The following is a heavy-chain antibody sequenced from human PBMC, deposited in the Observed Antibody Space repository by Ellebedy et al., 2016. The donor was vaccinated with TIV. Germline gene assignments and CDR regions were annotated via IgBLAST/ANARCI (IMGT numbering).Heavy chain of an antibody. Sequence: GESLKISCAASGFTFSNYWMSWVRQAPGKGLEWVANLKEDGSDNYYVDSVRGRFTISRNNAKNSLYLQMNSLRAEDTAVYYCVTGGAGRCWFPSWGQGTLVTVSS. V-gene: IGHV3-7*01. J-gene: IGHJ4*02. CDR1: GFTFSNYW. CDR3: VTGGAGRCWFPS. CDR2: LKEDGSDN. D-gene: IGHD3-9*01.